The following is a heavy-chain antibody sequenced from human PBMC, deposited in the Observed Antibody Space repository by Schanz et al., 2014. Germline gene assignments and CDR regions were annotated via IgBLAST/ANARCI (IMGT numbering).Heavy chain of an antibody. V-gene: IGHV1-69*04. D-gene: IGHD3-22*01. Sequence: QVQLVQSGAEVKKPGSSVKVSCKLSGGTFSSYTISWMRQAPGQGLEWMGKIIPILGIATYAQKFQGRLTITADKSTSTAYMELSSLRSEDTAVYYCAREVGLYDRGWFDPWGQGTLVTVSS. CDR3: AREVGLYDRGWFDP. CDR2: IIPILGIA. CDR1: GGTFSSYT. J-gene: IGHJ5*02.